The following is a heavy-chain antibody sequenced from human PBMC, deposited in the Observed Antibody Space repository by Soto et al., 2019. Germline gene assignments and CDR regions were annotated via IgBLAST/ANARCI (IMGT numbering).Heavy chain of an antibody. CDR2: IIPIFGTA. D-gene: IGHD2-2*02. V-gene: IGHV1-69*13. J-gene: IGHJ4*02. CDR3: ARVVGGYCSSTSCYIQDFGFDY. CDR1: GGTFSSYS. Sequence: SVKVSCKASGGTFSSYSISWVRQAPGQGLEWMGGIIPIFGTANYAQKFQGRVTITADESTSTAYMELSSLRSEDTAVYYCARVVGGYCSSTSCYIQDFGFDYWGQGTLVTVSS.